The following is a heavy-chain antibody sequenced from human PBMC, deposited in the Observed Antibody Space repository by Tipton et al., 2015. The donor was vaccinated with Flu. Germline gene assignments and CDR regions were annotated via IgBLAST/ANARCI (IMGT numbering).Heavy chain of an antibody. CDR1: GFTFSNAW. Sequence: LRLSCAASGFTFSNAWMSWVRQAPGKGLEWIGRIYTSGSTNYNPSLKSRVTMSVDTSKNQFSLKLSSVTAADTAVYYCARAIEAAAEHMHFDYWGQGTLVTVSS. CDR3: ARAIEAAAEHMHFDY. D-gene: IGHD2-2*01. J-gene: IGHJ4*02. V-gene: IGHV4-59*10. CDR2: IYTSGST.